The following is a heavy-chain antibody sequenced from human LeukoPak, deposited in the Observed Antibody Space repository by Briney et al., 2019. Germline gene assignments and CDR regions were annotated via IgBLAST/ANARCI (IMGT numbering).Heavy chain of an antibody. D-gene: IGHD6-19*01. J-gene: IGHJ4*02. CDR2: TYYRSKWYN. Sequence: SQTLSLTCAISGDSVSSNSAAWNWIRQSPSRGLEWLGRTYYRSKWYNDYAVSVKSRITINPDTSKNQFSLQLNSVTPEDTAVYYCASYREATGRAGRGFDYWGQGTLVTVSS. CDR1: GDSVSSNSAA. CDR3: ASYREATGRAGRGFDY. V-gene: IGHV6-1*01.